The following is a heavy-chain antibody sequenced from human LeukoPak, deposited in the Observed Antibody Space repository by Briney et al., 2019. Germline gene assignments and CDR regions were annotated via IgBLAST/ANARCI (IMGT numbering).Heavy chain of an antibody. CDR2: IYYGGST. V-gene: IGHV4-59*01. Sequence: SETLSLTCTVSGGSISSYYWSWIRQPPGKGLEWIGYIYYGGSTNYNPSLKSRVTISVDTSKNQFSLKLSSVTAADTAVYYCARGIRYSGYDYYYYYMDVWGKGTTVTVSS. J-gene: IGHJ6*03. CDR3: ARGIRYSGYDYYYYYMDV. CDR1: GGSISSYY. D-gene: IGHD5-12*01.